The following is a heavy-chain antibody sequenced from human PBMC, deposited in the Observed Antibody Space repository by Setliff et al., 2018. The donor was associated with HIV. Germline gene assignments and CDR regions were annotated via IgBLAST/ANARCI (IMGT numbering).Heavy chain of an antibody. Sequence: GASVKVSCKTSGYTFTSYHLHWPRQAPGQGLEWMGWINPNSGDTRYAQRFQGRVTMTRDTSTNTAYMELNSLTSDDTAVYYCARDLVVVAPYYCFDPWGQGSLVTVSS. J-gene: IGHJ5*02. D-gene: IGHD2-15*01. CDR2: INPNSGDT. CDR3: ARDLVVVAPYYCFDP. CDR1: GYTFTSYH. V-gene: IGHV1-2*02.